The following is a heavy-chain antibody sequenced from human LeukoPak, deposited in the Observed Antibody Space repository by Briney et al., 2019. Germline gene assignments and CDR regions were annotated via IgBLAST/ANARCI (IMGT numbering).Heavy chain of an antibody. Sequence: GGSLRLSCAASGFTFSYYALHWVRQAPGKGLEWVAVISYDGTNKYYTDSVKGRFTISRDNSKNTLYLQMNNLRAEDTAIYYCARAGVKYFGSHYFDYWGQGTLVTVSS. CDR3: ARAGVKYFGSHYFDY. CDR1: GFTFSYYA. D-gene: IGHD3-10*01. V-gene: IGHV3-30-3*01. J-gene: IGHJ4*02. CDR2: ISYDGTNK.